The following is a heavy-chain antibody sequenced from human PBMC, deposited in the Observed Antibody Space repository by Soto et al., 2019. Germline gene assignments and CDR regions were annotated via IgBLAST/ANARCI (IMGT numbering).Heavy chain of an antibody. Sequence: PEETLSLTCTVSGCCISSYYWSWIRQPPGKGLEWIGYMYNTGSTIYNPSLKSRVTISVDTSKNQFSLKLNSVTAADTAVYYCARDLWGYCGADCYPLDVWGQGTTVTVSS. CDR3: ARDLWGYCGADCYPLDV. D-gene: IGHD2-21*02. CDR2: MYNTGST. CDR1: GCCISSYY. J-gene: IGHJ6*02. V-gene: IGHV4-59*01.